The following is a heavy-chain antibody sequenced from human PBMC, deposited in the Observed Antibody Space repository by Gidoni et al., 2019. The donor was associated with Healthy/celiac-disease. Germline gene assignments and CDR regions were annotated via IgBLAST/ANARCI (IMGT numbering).Heavy chain of an antibody. CDR3: ARDRITIFGVVQYYYYGMDV. J-gene: IGHJ6*02. Sequence: YGDSVKGRFTISRDNSKNTLYLQMNSLRAEDTAVYYCARDRITIFGVVQYYYYGMDVWGQGTTVTVSS. D-gene: IGHD3-3*01. V-gene: IGHV3-30*01.